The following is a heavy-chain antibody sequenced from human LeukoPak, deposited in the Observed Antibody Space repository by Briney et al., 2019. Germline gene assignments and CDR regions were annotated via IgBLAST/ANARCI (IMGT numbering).Heavy chain of an antibody. V-gene: IGHV4-61*01. CDR1: GGSISSGNYY. D-gene: IGHD3-3*01. J-gene: IGHJ2*01. CDR2: IYYSGST. CDR3: ARDGVSALNLYSDL. Sequence: SETLSLTCTVSGGSISSGNYYWSWIRQPPGKGLEWIGSIYYSGSTDYNPSLKSRVIITVDTSKNQFSLSLISVTAADTAVYYCARDGVSALNLYSDLWGRGTLVTVSS.